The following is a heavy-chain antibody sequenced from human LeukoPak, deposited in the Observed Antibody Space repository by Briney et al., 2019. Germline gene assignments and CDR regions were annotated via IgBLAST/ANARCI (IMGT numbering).Heavy chain of an antibody. CDR1: GFTFSSYA. CDR3: AKRRKSIVGATHDAFDI. V-gene: IGHV3-23*01. J-gene: IGHJ3*02. CDR2: ISGSGGST. Sequence: PGGSLRLSCAASGFTFSSYAMSWVRQAPGKGLEWVSAISGSGGSTYYADSVKGRFTISRDNSKNTLYLQMNSLRAEDTAVYYCAKRRKSIVGATHDAFDIWGQGTMVTVSS. D-gene: IGHD1-26*01.